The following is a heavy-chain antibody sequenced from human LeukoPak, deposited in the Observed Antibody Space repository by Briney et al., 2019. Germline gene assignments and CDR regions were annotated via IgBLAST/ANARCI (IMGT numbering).Heavy chain of an antibody. V-gene: IGHV3-21*01. CDR2: ISSSNNYI. CDR1: GFTFSSYS. CDR3: ARDPYSGLFDY. J-gene: IGHJ4*02. D-gene: IGHD4-11*01. Sequence: GGSLRLSCAASGFTFSSYSMNWVRQAPGKGLEWVSSISSSNNYIYYADSVKGRFTISRDNAKNSLYLQMSSLRAEDTAVYYCARDPYSGLFDYWGQGALVTVSS.